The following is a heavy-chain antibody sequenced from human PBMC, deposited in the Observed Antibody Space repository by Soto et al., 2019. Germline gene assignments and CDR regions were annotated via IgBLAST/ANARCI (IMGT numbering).Heavy chain of an antibody. J-gene: IGHJ4*02. CDR1: GFTFSSYG. Sequence: QVQLVESGGGVVQPGRTLRRSCAATGFTFSSYGMHWVRQAPGKGLEWVAVISYDGSNKYYADSVKGRFTISRDNSKNTLYLQMNSLRAEDTAVYYCAKDGDYYDGSGYYYLGLDYWGQGTLVTVSS. V-gene: IGHV3-30*18. CDR2: ISYDGSNK. D-gene: IGHD3-22*01. CDR3: AKDGDYYDGSGYYYLGLDY.